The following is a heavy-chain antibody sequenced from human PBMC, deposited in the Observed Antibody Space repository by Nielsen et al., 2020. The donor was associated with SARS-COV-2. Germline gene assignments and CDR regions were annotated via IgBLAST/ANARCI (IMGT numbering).Heavy chain of an antibody. D-gene: IGHD3-10*01. CDR1: GYSISSDYY. Sequence: GSLRLSCTVSGYSISSDYYWGWIRQPPGKGLEWIGNIYHSGSTFYNPSLKSRVIISVDTSKTQFSLKLRSVTAADTAVYYCARVISPGSGSYRWFDPWGQGTLVTVSS. CDR2: IYHSGST. CDR3: ARVISPGSGSYRWFDP. V-gene: IGHV4-38-2*02. J-gene: IGHJ5*02.